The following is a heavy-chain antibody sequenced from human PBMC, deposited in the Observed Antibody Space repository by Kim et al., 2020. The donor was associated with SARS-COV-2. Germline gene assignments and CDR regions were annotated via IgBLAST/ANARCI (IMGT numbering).Heavy chain of an antibody. Sequence: SETLSLVCSVSGVSISSSGYFGWIRQSPGEGLQWIATIRYGGKSFYYPPLESRATVSADASKNQFTLRLSSVTAADTAVYYCANVRGGIQLWQRWGQGTQVIVSS. D-gene: IGHD2-21*01. V-gene: IGHV4-39*01. J-gene: IGHJ4*02. CDR1: GVSISSSGYF. CDR2: IRYGGKS. CDR3: ANVRGGIQLWQR.